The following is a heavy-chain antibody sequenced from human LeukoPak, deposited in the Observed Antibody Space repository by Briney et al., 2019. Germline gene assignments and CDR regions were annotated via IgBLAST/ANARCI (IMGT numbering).Heavy chain of an antibody. CDR1: GGSISSHY. CDR3: ARVSVYDAFDI. V-gene: IGHV4-59*11. Sequence: PSETLSLTCTVSGGSISSHYWSRIRQPPGKGLEWIGYIYYSGSTNYNPSLKSRVTISVDTSKNQFSLKLSSVTAADTAVYYCARVSVYDAFDIWGQGTMVTVSS. D-gene: IGHD1-14*01. J-gene: IGHJ3*02. CDR2: IYYSGST.